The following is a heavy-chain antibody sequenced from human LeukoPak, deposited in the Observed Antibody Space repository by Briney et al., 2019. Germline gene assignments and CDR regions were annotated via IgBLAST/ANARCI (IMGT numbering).Heavy chain of an antibody. Sequence: GGSLRLSCAASGFTFDDYGMSWVRQVPGKGLQWVSGLSWHGGSTGYADSVKGRFTISRDNSKNTLYLQMNGLRAEDTAVYYCAKGRLGVRGTPASQFDPWGQGTLVTVSS. J-gene: IGHJ5*02. CDR2: LSWHGGST. CDR3: AKGRLGVRGTPASQFDP. V-gene: IGHV3-20*04. CDR1: GFTFDDYG. D-gene: IGHD3-10*01.